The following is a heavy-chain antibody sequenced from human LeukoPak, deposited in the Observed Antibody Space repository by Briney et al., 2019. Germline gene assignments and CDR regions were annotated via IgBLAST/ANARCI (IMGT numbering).Heavy chain of an antibody. V-gene: IGHV1-18*01. D-gene: IGHD1-7*01. Sequence: RASVKVSCKASGYTFISYGISWVRQAPGQGLEWMGWISTYNGNTNYAQKLQGRVTITADKSTSTAYMELSSLRSEDTAVYYCARDFGTTGWGQGTLVTVSS. CDR2: ISTYNGNT. CDR3: ARDFGTTG. CDR1: GYTFISYG. J-gene: IGHJ4*02.